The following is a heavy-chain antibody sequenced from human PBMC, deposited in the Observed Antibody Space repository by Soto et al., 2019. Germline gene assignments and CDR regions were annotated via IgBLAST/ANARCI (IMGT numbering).Heavy chain of an antibody. V-gene: IGHV3-23*01. J-gene: IGHJ4*02. CDR2: ISGSGGST. CDR3: ASRRRGVKLDDY. Sequence: GGSLRLSCAASGFTFSSYAMSWVLQAPGKGLEWVSAISGSGGSTYYADSVKGRFTISRDNSKNTLYLQMNSLRAEDTAVYYCASRRRGVKLDDYWGQGTLVTVSS. CDR1: GFTFSSYA. D-gene: IGHD3-10*01.